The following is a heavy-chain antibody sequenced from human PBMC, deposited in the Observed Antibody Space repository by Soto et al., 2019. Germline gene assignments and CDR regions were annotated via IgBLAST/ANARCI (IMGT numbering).Heavy chain of an antibody. CDR1: GYTFTSYG. CDR2: ISAYNGNT. Sequence: ASVKVSCKASGYTFTSYGISWVRQAPGQGLEWMGWISAYNGNTNYAQKLQGRVTMTTDTSTSTAYMELRSLRSYDPAVYYRAREGPELEYGGKSRVEYWGQGTLVTVYS. D-gene: IGHD2-15*01. J-gene: IGHJ4*02. V-gene: IGHV1-18*01. CDR3: AREGPELEYGGKSRVEY.